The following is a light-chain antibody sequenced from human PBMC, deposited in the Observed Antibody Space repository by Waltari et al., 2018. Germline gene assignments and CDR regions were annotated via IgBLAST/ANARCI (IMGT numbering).Light chain of an antibody. CDR2: RAS. J-gene: IGKJ4*01. V-gene: IGKV1-5*03. Sequence: DIPVTQSPSTLSASVGYAITITCRASQSLSSCLAWYQHKAGEAPKLLIDRASRRQDGVPSRFSGSESGTEFTLTVSRLQPEDSAMYYCEQYYVWPVSFGRGTKVELK. CDR1: QSLSSC. CDR3: EQYYVWPVS.